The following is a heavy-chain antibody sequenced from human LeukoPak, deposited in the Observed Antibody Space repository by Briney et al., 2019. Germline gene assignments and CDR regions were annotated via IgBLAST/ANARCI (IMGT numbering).Heavy chain of an antibody. CDR3: ARLRTVTTPFDY. CDR1: GGTFSSYA. CDR2: IIPIFGTA. D-gene: IGHD4-17*01. V-gene: IGHV1-69*13. J-gene: IGHJ4*02. Sequence: SVKVSCKASGGTFSSYAISWVRQAPGQGLEWMGGIIPIFGTANYAQKFQGRVTITADESTSTAYMELSSLRSEDTAVYYCARLRTVTTPFDYWGQGTLVTVSS.